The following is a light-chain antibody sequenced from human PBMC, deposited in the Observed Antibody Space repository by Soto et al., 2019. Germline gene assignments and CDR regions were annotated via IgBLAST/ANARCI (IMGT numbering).Light chain of an antibody. CDR1: KLGDKY. CDR2: QDI. Sequence: SYELTQPPSVSVSPGQTASITCSGDKLGDKYVCWYQQKPGQSPVLVIYQDIKRPSGIPERFSGSNSGNTATLTISGTQPMDEADYYCQAWDSSTGVFGGGTKLTVL. J-gene: IGLJ2*01. CDR3: QAWDSSTGV. V-gene: IGLV3-1*01.